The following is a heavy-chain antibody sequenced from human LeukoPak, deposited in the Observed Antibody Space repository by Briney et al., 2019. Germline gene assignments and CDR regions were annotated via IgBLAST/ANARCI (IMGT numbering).Heavy chain of an antibody. J-gene: IGHJ4*02. Sequence: VASVKVSCKASGYTFTGYYMHWVRQAPGQGLEWMGWINPNSGGTNYAQKFQGRVTMTRDTSISTAYMELSSLRSDDTAVYYCARDCDRSGYYCYWSQGTLVTVSS. V-gene: IGHV1-2*02. CDR1: GYTFTGYY. CDR2: INPNSGGT. D-gene: IGHD3-22*01. CDR3: ARDCDRSGYYCY.